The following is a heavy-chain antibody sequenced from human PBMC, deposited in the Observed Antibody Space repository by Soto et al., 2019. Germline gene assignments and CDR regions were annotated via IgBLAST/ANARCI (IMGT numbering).Heavy chain of an antibody. CDR2: ISGSGGST. J-gene: IGHJ5*02. CDR1: GFTFSSYA. V-gene: IGHV3-23*01. Sequence: GGSLRLSCAASGFTFSSYAMSWVRQAPGKGLEWVSAISGSGGSTYYADSVKGRFTISRDNSKNTLYLQMNSLRAEDTAVYYCAKGGGLYIAAAYHYNWFDPWGQGTLVTVSS. CDR3: AKGGGLYIAAAYHYNWFDP. D-gene: IGHD6-13*01.